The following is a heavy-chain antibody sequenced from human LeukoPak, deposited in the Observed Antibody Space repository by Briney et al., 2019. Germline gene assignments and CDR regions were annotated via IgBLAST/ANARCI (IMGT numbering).Heavy chain of an antibody. CDR3: ARALVPAASVDY. V-gene: IGHV1-69*02. CDR1: GGTFSRYT. Sequence: SVKGSCKAYGGTFSRYTISWVRQAPGQGLEWMGRIIPILGIANYAQKFQGRVTITADKSTSTAYMELSSLRPEDTAVYYCARALVPAASVDYWGQGTLVTVSS. D-gene: IGHD2-2*01. CDR2: IIPILGIA. J-gene: IGHJ4*02.